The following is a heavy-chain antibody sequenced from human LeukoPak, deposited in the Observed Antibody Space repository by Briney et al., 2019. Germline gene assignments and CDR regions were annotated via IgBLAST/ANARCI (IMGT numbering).Heavy chain of an antibody. CDR3: ARREXXTXSXVX. J-gene: IGHJ1*01. V-gene: IGHV5-51*01. CDR1: GYSFTSYW. CDR2: IHPGDSDT. D-gene: IGHD6-13*01. Sequence: GESLKISCKGSGYSFTSYWIGWVRQMPGKGLEWMGIIHPGDSDTRYTPSFQGQVTISADKSISTAYLQWSSLKASDTAMYYCARREXXTXSXVXWGQXTLVTVS.